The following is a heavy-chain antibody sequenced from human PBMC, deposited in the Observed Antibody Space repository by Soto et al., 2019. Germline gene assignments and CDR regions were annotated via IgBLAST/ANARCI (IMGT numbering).Heavy chain of an antibody. V-gene: IGHV1-69*08. D-gene: IGHD3-16*01. CDR3: ARDWESSVSTWSLGGF. CDR1: GGTFSPYT. CDR2: IIPFLGVT. Sequence: QVQLVQSGAEVKKPGSSVKVSCKASGGTFSPYTINWVRQAPGQGLEWMGRIIPFLGVTNYAEKFQARVTITADKSTSTDYMDLSGLRLEDTAVYYCARDWESSVSTWSLGGFWGRGTLVTVSS. J-gene: IGHJ4*02.